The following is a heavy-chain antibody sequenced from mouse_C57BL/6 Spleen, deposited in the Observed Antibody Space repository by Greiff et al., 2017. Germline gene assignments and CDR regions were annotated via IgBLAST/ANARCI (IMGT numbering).Heavy chain of an antibody. D-gene: IGHD1-1*01. J-gene: IGHJ4*01. V-gene: IGHV5-17*01. CDR3: AGYGSSYYYAMYY. CDR2: ISSGSSTI. CDR1: GFTFSDYG. Sequence: EVKLVESGGGLVKPGGSLKLSCAASGFTFSDYGMHWVRQAPEKGLEWVAYISSGSSTIYYADTVKGRFTISRDNAKNTLFLQMTSLRSEDTAMYYCAGYGSSYYYAMYYWGQGTSVPVSS.